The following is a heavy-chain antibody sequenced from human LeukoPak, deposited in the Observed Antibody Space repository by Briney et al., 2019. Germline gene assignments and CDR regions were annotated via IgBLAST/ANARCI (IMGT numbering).Heavy chain of an antibody. CDR1: GFTFSYYS. Sequence: GGSLRLSCAASGFTFSYYSMNWVRQAPGKGLEWISYSNTDGTISYADSVKGRFTISRDNSKNTLYLQMNSLRAEDTAVYYCARDGIAAAGQYYCYGMDVWGQGTTVTVSS. D-gene: IGHD6-13*01. CDR3: ARDGIAAAGQYYCYGMDV. V-gene: IGHV3-48*01. CDR2: SNTDGTI. J-gene: IGHJ6*02.